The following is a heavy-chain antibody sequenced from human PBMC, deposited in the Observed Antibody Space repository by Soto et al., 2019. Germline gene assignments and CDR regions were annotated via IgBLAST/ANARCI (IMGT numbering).Heavy chain of an antibody. CDR3: AKDYGGNPYDY. J-gene: IGHJ4*02. V-gene: IGHV3-30*18. CDR1: GFTFDNFG. CDR2: ISFDGRNT. D-gene: IGHD2-15*01. Sequence: PGGSLRLSCAASGFTFDNFGMHWVRQAPGKGLEWVVVISFDGRNTYYADSVKGRFAISRDNSKNTLYLQMSSLRAEDTAVYYCAKDYGGNPYDYWGQGALVTVS.